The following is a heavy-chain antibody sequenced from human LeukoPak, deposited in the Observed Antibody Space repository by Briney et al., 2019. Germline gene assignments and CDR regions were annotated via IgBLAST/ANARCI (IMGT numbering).Heavy chain of an antibody. CDR3: ARDRSGFGYFDL. Sequence: SETLSLTCAVYGGSFSGYYWSWIRQPPGKGLEWIGEINHSGSTNYNPSLKSRVTISVDTSKNQFSLKLSSVTAADTAVYYCARDRSGFGYFDLWGRGTLVTVSS. D-gene: IGHD3-10*01. V-gene: IGHV4-34*01. CDR2: INHSGST. CDR1: GGSFSGYY. J-gene: IGHJ2*01.